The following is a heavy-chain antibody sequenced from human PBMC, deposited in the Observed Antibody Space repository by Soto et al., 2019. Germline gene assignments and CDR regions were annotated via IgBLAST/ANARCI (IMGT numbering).Heavy chain of an antibody. V-gene: IGHV4-30-4*01. J-gene: IGHJ3*02. CDR2: IYYSGST. D-gene: IGHD3-22*01. CDR3: ARMIVEMAFDI. Sequence: PSETLSLTCTVSVGSISSGDYYWSWIRQPPGKGLEWIGYIYYSGSTYYNPSLKSRVTISVDTSKNQFSLKLSSVTAADTAVYYCARMIVEMAFDIWGQGTMVTVSS. CDR1: VGSISSGDYY.